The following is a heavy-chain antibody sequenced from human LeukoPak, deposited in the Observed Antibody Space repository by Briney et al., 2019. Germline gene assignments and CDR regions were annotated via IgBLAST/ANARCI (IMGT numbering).Heavy chain of an antibody. CDR1: GGSFSGYY. CDR3: ASVNYGDYGLDAFDI. Sequence: SETLSLTCAVYGGSFSGYYWSWIRQPPGKGLEWIGYIYHSGSTYYNPSLKSRVTISVDRSKNQFSLKLSSVTAADTAVYYCASVNYGDYGLDAFDIWGQGTMVTVSS. CDR2: IYHSGST. D-gene: IGHD4-17*01. V-gene: IGHV4-30-2*01. J-gene: IGHJ3*02.